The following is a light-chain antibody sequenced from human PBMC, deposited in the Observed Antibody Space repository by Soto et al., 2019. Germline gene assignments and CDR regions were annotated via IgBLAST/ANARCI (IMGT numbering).Light chain of an antibody. CDR1: QSVSSSY. V-gene: IGKV3-20*01. CDR2: GAS. J-gene: IGKJ3*01. Sequence: EIVLTQSPGTLSLSPGERATLSCRASQSVSSSYLAWYQQKPGQAPRLLIYGASSRATGIPDRFSGSGSGTAFTLTISRLEPEDFAVDYCQQYGSSPLTFGPGTKVDIK. CDR3: QQYGSSPLT.